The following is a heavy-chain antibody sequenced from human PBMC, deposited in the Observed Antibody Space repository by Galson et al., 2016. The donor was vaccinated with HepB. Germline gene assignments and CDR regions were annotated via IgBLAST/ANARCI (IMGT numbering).Heavy chain of an antibody. J-gene: IGHJ4*02. V-gene: IGHV4-34*01. CDR3: TRECGSHNHLDV. Sequence: SETLSLTCAVYGGSFSGSYWSWLRQSPGKGLEWIGEIYHSGTANYNPSLKSRVTMSVTTSKSQFSLTLRSVTAADTSVYYCTRECGSHNHLDVWGQGTLGTVAS. D-gene: IGHD3-10*01. CDR2: IYHSGTA. CDR1: GGSFSGSY.